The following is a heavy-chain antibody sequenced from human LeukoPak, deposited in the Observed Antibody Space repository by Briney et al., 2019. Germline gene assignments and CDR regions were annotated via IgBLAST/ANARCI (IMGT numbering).Heavy chain of an antibody. J-gene: IGHJ4*02. Sequence: ASVKVSCKASGYTFTSYGISWVRQAPGQGLEWMGRIIPIFGTANYAQKFQGRVTITTDESTSTAYMELSSLRSEDTAVYYCARKAYGDYDYWGQGTLVTVSS. CDR1: GYTFTSYG. CDR3: ARKAYGDYDY. CDR2: IIPIFGTA. D-gene: IGHD4-17*01. V-gene: IGHV1-69*05.